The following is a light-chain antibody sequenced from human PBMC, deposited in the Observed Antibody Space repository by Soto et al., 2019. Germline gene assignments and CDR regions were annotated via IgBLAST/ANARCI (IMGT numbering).Light chain of an antibody. Sequence: DIQMAQSPSSLSASLGDRVTITRRASENIRHYLNWYQQKPGKAPTLLIYAASTLQSGVPSRFSGSGSGADFTLTISSLQPEDFASYYCQQTYTMPCTFGRGTKPEIK. J-gene: IGKJ2*02. V-gene: IGKV1-39*01. CDR1: ENIRHY. CDR2: AAS. CDR3: QQTYTMPCT.